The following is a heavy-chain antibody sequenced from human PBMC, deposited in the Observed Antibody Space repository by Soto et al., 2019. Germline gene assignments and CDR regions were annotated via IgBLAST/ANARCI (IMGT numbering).Heavy chain of an antibody. CDR1: GFSFKSYA. CDR3: ARDRPGGYGYSWDDFLYYYGMDV. CDR2: VSYDGSNK. J-gene: IGHJ6*02. V-gene: IGHV3-30-3*01. D-gene: IGHD5-18*01. Sequence: GGSLRLSCAASGFSFKSYAIHWVRQAPGKGLEWVAVVSYDGSNKFYADSVKGRFTISRDDSKNTVFLQMNSLRVEDTAVFYCARDRPGGYGYSWDDFLYYYGMDVWGQGTTVTVSS.